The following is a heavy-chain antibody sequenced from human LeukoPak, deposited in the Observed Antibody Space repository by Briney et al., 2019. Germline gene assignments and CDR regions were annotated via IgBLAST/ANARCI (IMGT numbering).Heavy chain of an antibody. J-gene: IGHJ4*02. CDR1: GYTFTSYA. CDR2: INAGNGNT. V-gene: IGHV1-3*01. D-gene: IGHD6-19*01. CDR3: ARSPFPYSSGWYYFDY. Sequence: ASVKVSCKASGYTFTSYAMHWVRQAPGQRLEWMGWINAGNGNTKYSQKFQGRVTITRDTSASTAYMELSSLRSEDTAVHYCARSPFPYSSGWYYFDYWGQGTLVTVSS.